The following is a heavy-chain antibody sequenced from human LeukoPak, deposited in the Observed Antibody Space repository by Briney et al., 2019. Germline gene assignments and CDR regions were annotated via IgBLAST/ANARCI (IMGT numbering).Heavy chain of an antibody. V-gene: IGHV1-8*01. D-gene: IGHD6-6*01. Sequence: GASVKVSCKASGYTFTSYDINWVRQATGQGLEWMEWMNPNSGNTGYAQKLQGRVTMTRNTSISTAYMELSSLRSEDTAVYYCATIAARHDAFDIWGQGTMVTVSS. CDR2: MNPNSGNT. J-gene: IGHJ3*02. CDR1: GYTFTSYD. CDR3: ATIAARHDAFDI.